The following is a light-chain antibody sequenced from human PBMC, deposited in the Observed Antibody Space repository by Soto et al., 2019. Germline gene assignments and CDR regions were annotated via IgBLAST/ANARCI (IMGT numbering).Light chain of an antibody. J-gene: IGKJ1*01. CDR3: QHYVTSLTT. Sequence: IVLTQSPGTLSLSPGERATLSCRSSQSVSNNYLAWYQQKPGQAPRLXIFGASIRVTGIPDRFIGSGSGTDFTLTISRLEPEDFAVYYCQHYVTSLTTFGQGTKVDIK. CDR1: QSVSNNY. V-gene: IGKV3-20*01. CDR2: GAS.